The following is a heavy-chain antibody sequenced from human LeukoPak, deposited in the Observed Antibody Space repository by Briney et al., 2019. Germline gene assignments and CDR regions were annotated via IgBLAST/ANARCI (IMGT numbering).Heavy chain of an antibody. D-gene: IGHD3-22*01. CDR3: AREIHVYYDSSAYHYYFDY. Sequence: QAGGSLRLSCGASGFTVSSNYMSWVRQAPGKGLEWVSVIYRGGSTYYADSGKGRFTISRDNSKNTLYLQMNSLRAEDTAVYYCAREIHVYYDSSAYHYYFDYWGQGTLVTVSS. CDR1: GFTVSSNY. CDR2: IYRGGST. V-gene: IGHV3-53*01. J-gene: IGHJ4*02.